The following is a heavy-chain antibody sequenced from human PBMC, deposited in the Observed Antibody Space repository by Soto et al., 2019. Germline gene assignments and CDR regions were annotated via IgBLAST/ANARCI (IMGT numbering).Heavy chain of an antibody. CDR3: ASRYHRITYFDY. Sequence: QVQLVQSGAEVKKPGSSVKVSCKASGGTFSSYAISWVRQAPGQGLEWMGGIIPIFGTANYAQKFQGRGTITADESANTAYMELRSMRSEDTAVYYCASRYHRITYFDYWGQGTLVTVSS. J-gene: IGHJ4*02. CDR2: IIPIFGTA. D-gene: IGHD3-3*01. CDR1: GGTFSSYA. V-gene: IGHV1-69*01.